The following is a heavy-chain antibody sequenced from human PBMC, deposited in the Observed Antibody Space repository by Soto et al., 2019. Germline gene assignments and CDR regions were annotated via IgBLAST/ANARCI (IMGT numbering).Heavy chain of an antibody. V-gene: IGHV3-9*01. D-gene: IGHD7-27*01. CDR2: ISWNSGSI. CDR1: GFTFDDYA. Sequence: EVQLVESGGGLVQPGRSLRLSCAASGFTFDDYAMHWVRQAPGKGLEWVSGISWNSGSIGYADSVKGRFTISRDNAKNSLYLQMNSLRAEDTAFYYCAKDRRLGGSYFDYWGQGTLVTVSS. J-gene: IGHJ4*02. CDR3: AKDRRLGGSYFDY.